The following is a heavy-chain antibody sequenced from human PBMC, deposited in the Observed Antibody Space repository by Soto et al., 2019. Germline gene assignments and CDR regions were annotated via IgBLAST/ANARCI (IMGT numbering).Heavy chain of an antibody. Sequence: GGSLRLSCAASGFTVSSNYMSWVRQAPGKGLEWVSFIYSGGSTYYADSVKGRFIISRDDSKNTLFLQMNSLRAEDTAVYYCATAKLLLPWLFDYWGQGTLVTVSS. J-gene: IGHJ4*02. D-gene: IGHD2-15*01. CDR2: IYSGGST. CDR3: ATAKLLLPWLFDY. V-gene: IGHV3-66*01. CDR1: GFTVSSNY.